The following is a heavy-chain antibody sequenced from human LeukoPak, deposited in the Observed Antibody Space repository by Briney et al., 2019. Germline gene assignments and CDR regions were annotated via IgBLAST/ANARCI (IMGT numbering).Heavy chain of an antibody. Sequence: GGSLRLSCAASGFTFSDSSMDWVRQAPGKGLEWVSYISSRSSTIKYADSVKGRFTISRDNAKNSPYLQMNSLRGEDTAIYYCTRDRRASIAAAEDYWGQGTLVTVSS. V-gene: IGHV3-48*01. J-gene: IGHJ4*02. CDR3: TRDRRASIAAAEDY. D-gene: IGHD6-13*01. CDR2: ISSRSSTI. CDR1: GFTFSDSS.